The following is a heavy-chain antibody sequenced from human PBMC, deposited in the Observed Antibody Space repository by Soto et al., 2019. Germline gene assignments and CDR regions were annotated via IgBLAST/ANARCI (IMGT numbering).Heavy chain of an antibody. Sequence: ASVKVSCKASGGTFSSYAISWVRQAPGQGLEWMGGIIPIFGTANYAQKFQGRVTITADESTSTAYMELSSLRSEDTAVYYCARDQGTTIFGVVREYNWFDPWGQGTLVTVSS. J-gene: IGHJ5*02. CDR1: GGTFSSYA. D-gene: IGHD3-3*01. V-gene: IGHV1-69*13. CDR3: ARDQGTTIFGVVREYNWFDP. CDR2: IIPIFGTA.